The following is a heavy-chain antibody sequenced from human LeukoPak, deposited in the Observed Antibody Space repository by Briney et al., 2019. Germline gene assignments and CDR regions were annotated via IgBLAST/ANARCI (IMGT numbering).Heavy chain of an antibody. CDR3: ARPENWDAQQGGDAFDI. CDR1: GYSFTSYW. D-gene: IGHD1-1*01. Sequence: GESLKISCKGSGYSFTSYWIGWVRQMPGKGLEWMGIIYPGDSDTRYSPPFQGQVTISADKSISTAYLQWSSLMASDTAMYYCARPENWDAQQGGDAFDIWGQGTMVTVSS. J-gene: IGHJ3*02. CDR2: IYPGDSDT. V-gene: IGHV5-51*01.